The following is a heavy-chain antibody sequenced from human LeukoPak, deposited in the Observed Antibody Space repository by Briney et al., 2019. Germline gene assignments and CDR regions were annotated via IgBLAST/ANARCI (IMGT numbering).Heavy chain of an antibody. J-gene: IGHJ4*02. V-gene: IGHV4-39*07. CDR2: IYYSGST. CDR1: GGSISSSSYY. CDR3: ARVSVTMVGY. Sequence: SETLSLTCTASGGSISSSSYYWGWIRQPPGKGLEWIGSIYYSGSTYYNSSLESRVTISVDTSKNQFSLKLSSVTAADTAVYYCARVSVTMVGYWGQGTLVTVSS. D-gene: IGHD4-23*01.